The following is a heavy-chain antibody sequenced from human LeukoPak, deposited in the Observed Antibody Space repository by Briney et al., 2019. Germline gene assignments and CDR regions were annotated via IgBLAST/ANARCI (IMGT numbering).Heavy chain of an antibody. CDR3: ARSRERGLCRSNNLDAFDI. D-gene: IGHD3-10*02. CDR2: IIPIFGTA. Sequence: GASVKVSCKASGGTFSSYAISWVRQAPGQGLEWMGGIIPIFGTANYAQKFQGRVTITTDESTSTAYMELSSLRSEDTAVYYCARSRERGLCRSNNLDAFDIWGQGTMVTVSS. J-gene: IGHJ3*02. CDR1: GGTFSSYA. V-gene: IGHV1-69*05.